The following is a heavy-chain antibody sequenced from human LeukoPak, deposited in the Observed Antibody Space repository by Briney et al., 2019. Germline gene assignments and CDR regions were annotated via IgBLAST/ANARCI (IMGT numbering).Heavy chain of an antibody. CDR3: AIDPNWGTHS. D-gene: IGHD7-27*01. J-gene: IGHJ4*02. V-gene: IGHV3-33*01. Sequence: PGGSLRLSCAASGFTFSSYGMHWVRQAPGKRLEWVAVMWYDGRNKYYADSVKGRFTISRDNSKNALYLQMNSLRVEDTAVYYCAIDPNWGTHSWGQGVLVTVSS. CDR2: MWYDGRNK. CDR1: GFTFSSYG.